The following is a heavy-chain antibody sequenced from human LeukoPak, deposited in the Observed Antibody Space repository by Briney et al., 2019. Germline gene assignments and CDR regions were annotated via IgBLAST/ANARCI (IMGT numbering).Heavy chain of an antibody. Sequence: GASVQVSCKASGYTFTSYAMHWVRQAPGQRLAWMGWINAGNGNTKYSQKFQGRVTITRDTSANTAYMELSSLRSEDTAVYYCARSRPYCSGSYFDYWGQGTLVTVSS. CDR1: GYTFTSYA. V-gene: IGHV1-3*01. D-gene: IGHD3-10*01. CDR2: INAGNGNT. CDR3: ARSRPYCSGSYFDY. J-gene: IGHJ4*02.